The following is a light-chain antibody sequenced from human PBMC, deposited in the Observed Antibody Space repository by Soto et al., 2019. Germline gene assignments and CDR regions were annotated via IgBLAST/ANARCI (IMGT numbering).Light chain of an antibody. Sequence: EIFLTQSPGTLSLSPGERATLSCRASQSVSGNYVLWYQQKPGQAPRLLTYDASSRATGIPERFSGSGSGTDFTLTISRLEPEDFAVYYCQQYGSSPWTFGQGSKVEIK. CDR2: DAS. CDR3: QQYGSSPWT. V-gene: IGKV3-20*01. J-gene: IGKJ1*01. CDR1: QSVSGNY.